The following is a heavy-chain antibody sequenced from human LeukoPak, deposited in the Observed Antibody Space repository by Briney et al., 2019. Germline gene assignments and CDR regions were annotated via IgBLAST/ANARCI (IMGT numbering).Heavy chain of an antibody. CDR1: GGPISRYY. D-gene: IGHD1-1*01. J-gene: IGHJ4*02. Sequence: NPSETLSLTCTVSGGPISRYYWSWIGQPAGKGLDWIGRIYTSGSTNYTPSLQSGVTLSVHTSKNQFSLKPSSVAAEDTAVYYCARDTRLGYYFDYWGQGTLVTVSS. CDR3: ARDTRLGYYFDY. CDR2: IYTSGST. V-gene: IGHV4-4*07.